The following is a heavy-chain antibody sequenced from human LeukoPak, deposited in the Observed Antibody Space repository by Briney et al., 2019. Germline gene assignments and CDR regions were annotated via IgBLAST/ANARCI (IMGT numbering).Heavy chain of an antibody. CDR2: IVVGSGNT. CDR3: AADTLQVGS. V-gene: IGHV1-58*02. Sequence: SVKVSCKASGFTFTNSAIQWVRQTRGQRLEWIGWIVVGSGNTNYARKFQERVTITRGMSTRIAYMELSSLRTEDTAVYYCAADTLQVGSWGQGTLVTVSS. J-gene: IGHJ4*02. D-gene: IGHD4-11*01. CDR1: GFTFTNSA.